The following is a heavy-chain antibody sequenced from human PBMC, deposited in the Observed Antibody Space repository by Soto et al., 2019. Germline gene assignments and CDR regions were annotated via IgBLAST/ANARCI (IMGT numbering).Heavy chain of an antibody. V-gene: IGHV4-31*03. D-gene: IGHD3-10*01. CDR3: ARDEAHGSGLSGGMDV. CDR2: IYHSGTT. Sequence: QVQLQESGPGLVKPSETLSLSCNVSGGSISSDDFFWSWVRQHPARGIEWIGYIYHSGTTYYNPSPQSRIATSVDNSKNQFSLKLRSVTAADTAVYFCARDEAHGSGLSGGMDVWSQGTAVTVS. J-gene: IGHJ6*02. CDR1: GGSISSDDFF.